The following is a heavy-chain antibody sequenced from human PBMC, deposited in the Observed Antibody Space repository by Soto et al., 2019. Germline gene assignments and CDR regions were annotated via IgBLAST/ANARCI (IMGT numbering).Heavy chain of an antibody. CDR1: GFTFDDYA. CDR3: AKDLMRFENYYYYMDV. CDR2: ISWNSGSI. V-gene: IGHV3-9*01. J-gene: IGHJ6*03. Sequence: GGSLRLSCAASGFTFDDYAMHWVRQAPGKGLEWVSGISWNSGSIGYADSVKGRFTISRDNAKNSLYLQMNSLRAEDTALYYCAKDLMRFENYYYYMDVWGKGTTVTVSS. D-gene: IGHD3-9*01.